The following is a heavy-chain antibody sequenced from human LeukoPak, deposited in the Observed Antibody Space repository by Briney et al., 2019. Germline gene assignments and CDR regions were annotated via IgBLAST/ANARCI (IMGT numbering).Heavy chain of an antibody. CDR3: ARESGIAVAGRYFDY. J-gene: IGHJ4*02. CDR2: IYHSGST. CDR1: GGSISSGGYS. Sequence: SQTLSLTCAVSGGSISSGGYSWSWIRQPPGKGLEWIGYIYHSGSTYYNPSLKSRVTISVDRSKNQFSLKLSSVTAADTAVYYCARESGIAVAGRYFDYWGQGTLVTVSS. V-gene: IGHV4-30-2*01. D-gene: IGHD6-19*01.